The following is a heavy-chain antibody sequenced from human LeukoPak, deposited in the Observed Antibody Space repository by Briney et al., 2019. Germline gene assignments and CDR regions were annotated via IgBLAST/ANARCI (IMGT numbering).Heavy chain of an antibody. D-gene: IGHD3-3*01. CDR3: VRGGALYYDFWD. J-gene: IGHJ4*02. CDR2: INPNSGDT. CDR1: GYTFTGYY. V-gene: IGHV1-2*02. Sequence: ASVKVSCKASGYTFTGYYMHWVRQAPGQGLEWMGWINPNSGDTNYAQKFQGRVTMTRDMSISTVYMELSRLRSDDTAVYYCVRGGALYYDFWDWGQGALVIVSS.